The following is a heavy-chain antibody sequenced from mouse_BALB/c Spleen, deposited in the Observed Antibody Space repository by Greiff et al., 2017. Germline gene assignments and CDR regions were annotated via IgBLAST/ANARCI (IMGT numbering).Heavy chain of an antibody. D-gene: IGHD3-1*01. CDR2: IWAGGST. CDR3: AREGSSGYAY. V-gene: IGHV2-9*02. J-gene: IGHJ3*01. Sequence: VQLVESGPGLVAPSQSLSITCTVSGFSLTSYGVHWVRQPPGKGLEWLGVIWAGGSTNYNSALMSRLSISKDNSKSQVFLKMNSLQTDDTAMYYCAREGSSGYAYWGQGTLVTVSA. CDR1: GFSLTSYG.